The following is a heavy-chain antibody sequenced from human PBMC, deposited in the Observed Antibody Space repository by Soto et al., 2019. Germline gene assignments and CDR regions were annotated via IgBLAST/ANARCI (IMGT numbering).Heavy chain of an antibody. Sequence: SETLSLTCTVSGGSISSYYWSWIRQPPGKGLEWIGYIYYSGSTNYNPSLKSRVTISVDTSKNQFSLKLSSVTAADTAVYYCARQMDIVATRFDYWGQGTLVTVSS. V-gene: IGHV4-59*08. J-gene: IGHJ4*02. CDR3: ARQMDIVATRFDY. CDR1: GGSISSYY. D-gene: IGHD5-12*01. CDR2: IYYSGST.